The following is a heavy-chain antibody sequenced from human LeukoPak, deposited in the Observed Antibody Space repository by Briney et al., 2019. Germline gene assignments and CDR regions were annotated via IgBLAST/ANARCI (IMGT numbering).Heavy chain of an antibody. V-gene: IGHV1-18*01. D-gene: IGHD1-1*01. J-gene: IGHJ4*02. CDR1: GYTFISYA. Sequence: ASVKVSCKASGYTFISYAFSWVRQAPGQGLEWMGWISAYNGNTNYAQKLQGRVTMTTDTSTSTAYMELRSLRSDDTAVYYCARDDGTYYYFDYWGQGTLVTVSS. CDR2: ISAYNGNT. CDR3: ARDDGTYYYFDY.